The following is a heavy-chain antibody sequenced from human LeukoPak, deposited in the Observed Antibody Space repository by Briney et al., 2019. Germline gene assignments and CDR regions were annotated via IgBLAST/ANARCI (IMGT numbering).Heavy chain of an antibody. CDR3: AKGSNRGVATIDY. CDR2: ISYDGSNK. D-gene: IGHD5-12*01. Sequence: GGSLRLSCAASGFTFSSYGMHWVRQAPGKGLEWVAVISYDGSNKYYADSVKGRFTISRDNSKNTLFLQMNSLRAEDTAVYYCAKGSNRGVATIDYWGQGTLVTVSS. CDR1: GFTFSSYG. V-gene: IGHV3-30*18. J-gene: IGHJ4*02.